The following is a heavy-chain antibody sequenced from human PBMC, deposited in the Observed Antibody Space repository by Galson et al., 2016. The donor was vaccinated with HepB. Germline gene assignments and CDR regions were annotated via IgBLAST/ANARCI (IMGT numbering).Heavy chain of an antibody. Sequence: SLRLSCADSAFTFSSYTMTWVRQAPGKGLEWLSSISGGSSHMFYADSVKGRFTISRDNTKNSLYLQMDSLRAEDAAIYYCARGSGYTSARYPGGIRYWGQGTLVTVSS. J-gene: IGHJ4*02. V-gene: IGHV3-21*01. D-gene: IGHD6-19*01. CDR3: ARGSGYTSARYPGGIRY. CDR1: AFTFSSYT. CDR2: ISGGSSHM.